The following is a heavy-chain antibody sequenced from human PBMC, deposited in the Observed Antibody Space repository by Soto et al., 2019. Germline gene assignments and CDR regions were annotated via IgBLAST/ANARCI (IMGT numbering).Heavy chain of an antibody. J-gene: IGHJ4*02. V-gene: IGHV3-20*04. Sequence: GGSLRLSCAASGFTFSSYNMSWVRQAPGKGLEWVSGINWNGGSTYYADSVKGRFTISRDNAKNSLYLQMNSLRAEDTALYYCARDENLFDYWSQGTLVTVSS. CDR3: ARDENLFDY. CDR2: INWNGGST. CDR1: GFTFSSYN.